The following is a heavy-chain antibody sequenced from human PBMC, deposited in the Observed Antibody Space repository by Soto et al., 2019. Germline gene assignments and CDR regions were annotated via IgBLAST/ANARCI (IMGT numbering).Heavy chain of an antibody. CDR2: IYYSGST. CDR3: ARGLSTVTFDY. J-gene: IGHJ4*02. D-gene: IGHD4-17*01. V-gene: IGHV4-59*01. Sequence: SETLSLTCTVSGGSISSYYWSWIRQPPGKGLEWIGYIYYSGSTNYNPSLKSRVTISVDTSKNQFSLRLSSVTAADTAVYYCARGLSTVTFDYWGQGTQVTVSS. CDR1: GGSISSYY.